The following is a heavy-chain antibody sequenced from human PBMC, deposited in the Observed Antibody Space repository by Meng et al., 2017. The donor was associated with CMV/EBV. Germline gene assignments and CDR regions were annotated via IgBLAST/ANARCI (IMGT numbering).Heavy chain of an antibody. CDR2: IYYGGST. CDR1: GGSIYSGDYY. J-gene: IGHJ4*02. D-gene: IGHD3-9*01. Sequence: VSGGSIYSGDYYWSWIRQPPGKGLEWIGYIYYGGSTYYNPSLESRLTISVDTSKNQFSLKLTSVTAADTAVYYCARSGLSGYYSLTYWGQGTLVTVSS. V-gene: IGHV4-30-4*08. CDR3: ARSGLSGYYSLTY.